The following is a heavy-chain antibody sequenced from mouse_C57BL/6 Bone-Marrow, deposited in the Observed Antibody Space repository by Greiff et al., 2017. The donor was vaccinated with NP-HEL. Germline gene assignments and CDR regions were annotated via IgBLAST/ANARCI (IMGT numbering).Heavy chain of an antibody. D-gene: IGHD1-1*01. CDR1: GFSLTSYA. V-gene: IGHV2-9-1*01. Sequence: QVQLKESGPGLVAPSQSLSITCTVSGFSLTSYAISWVRQPPGKGLEWLGVIWTGGGTNYNSALKSRLSISKDNSKSQVFLKMNSLQTDDTARYYCARKRGLITTVVGPSYAMDYWGQGTSVTVSS. CDR3: ARKRGLITTVVGPSYAMDY. J-gene: IGHJ4*01. CDR2: IWTGGGT.